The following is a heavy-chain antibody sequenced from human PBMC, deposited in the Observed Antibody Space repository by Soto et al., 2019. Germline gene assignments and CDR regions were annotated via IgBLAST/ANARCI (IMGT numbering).Heavy chain of an antibody. CDR2: INSDGSST. V-gene: IGHV3-74*01. D-gene: IGHD3-9*01. CDR1: GFTFSSYW. CDR3: ASRIGRYYDILTGPPGWFDP. Sequence: GGSLRLSCAASGFTFSSYWMHWVRQAPGKGPVWVSRINSDGSSTSYADSVKGRFTISRDNAKNTLYLQMNSLRAEDTAVYYCASRIGRYYDILTGPPGWFDPWGQGTLVTVSS. J-gene: IGHJ5*02.